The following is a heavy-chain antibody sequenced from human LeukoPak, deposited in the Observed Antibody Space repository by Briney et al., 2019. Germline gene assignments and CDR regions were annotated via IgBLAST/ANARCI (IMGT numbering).Heavy chain of an antibody. J-gene: IGHJ4*02. V-gene: IGHV4-34*01. CDR2: IYYSGST. Sequence: SETLSLTCAVYGGSFSGYYWSWIRQPPGKGLEWIGSIYYSGSTYYNPSLKSRVTISVDTSKNQFSLKLSSVTAADTAVYYCARYVLLWFGESPLWGQGTLVTVSS. D-gene: IGHD3-10*01. CDR3: ARYVLLWFGESPL. CDR1: GGSFSGYY.